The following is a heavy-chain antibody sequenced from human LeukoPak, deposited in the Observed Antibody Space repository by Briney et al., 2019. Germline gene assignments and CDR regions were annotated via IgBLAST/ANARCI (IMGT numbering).Heavy chain of an antibody. V-gene: IGHV4-30-2*01. D-gene: IGHD2-15*01. J-gene: IGHJ4*02. CDR2: IYHSGST. CDR1: GGSISSGGYY. CDR3: ARSVAPVVVAAIGYYFDY. Sequence: SETLSLTCTVFGGSISSGGYYWSWIRQPPGKGLEWIGYIYHSGSTYYNPSVKSRVTISVDRSKNPFSLKLSSVTAADTAVYSCARSVAPVVVAAIGYYFDYWGQGTLVPVSS.